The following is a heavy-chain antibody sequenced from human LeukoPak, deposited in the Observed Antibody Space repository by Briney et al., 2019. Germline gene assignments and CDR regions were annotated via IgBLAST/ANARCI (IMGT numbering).Heavy chain of an antibody. Sequence: GGSLRLSCEASGFTFSHYAMNWVRQAPGKGLEWVAVISYDGNKKYYADSVEGRFTISRDNSKNTLYLQTNSLRAEDTAVYYCARWNSLKGTFDYWGQGTLVTVSS. CDR2: ISYDGNKK. J-gene: IGHJ4*02. CDR1: GFTFSHYA. V-gene: IGHV3-30*04. D-gene: IGHD1/OR15-1a*01. CDR3: ARWNSLKGTFDY.